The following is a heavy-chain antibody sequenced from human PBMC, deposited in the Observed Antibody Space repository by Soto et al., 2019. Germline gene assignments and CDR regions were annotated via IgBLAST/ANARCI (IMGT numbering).Heavy chain of an antibody. CDR1: GYTFTNYA. D-gene: IGHD1-26*01. CDR3: ARTSELEALDY. CDR2: INAGNGNT. V-gene: IGHV1-3*01. Sequence: GASVKVSCKDSGYTFTNYAMHWVRQAPGQRLEWMGWINAGNGNTKYSQKFQGRVTITRDTSASTAYVELISLRSEDTAVYYCARTSELEALDYWGQGTLVTVSS. J-gene: IGHJ4*02.